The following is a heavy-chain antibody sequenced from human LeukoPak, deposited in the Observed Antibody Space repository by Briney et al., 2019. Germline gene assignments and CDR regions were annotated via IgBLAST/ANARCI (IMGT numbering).Heavy chain of an antibody. CDR1: GGSISSGDYY. V-gene: IGHV4-30-4*01. D-gene: IGHD3-22*01. Sequence: SETLSLTCTVSGGSISSGDYYWSWIRQPPGKGLEWIWYIYYSGSTYYNPSLKSRVTISVDTSKNQFSLTLSSVTAADTAVYYCASHRRDYYDSSGYGYWGRGTLVTVSS. J-gene: IGHJ4*02. CDR3: ASHRRDYYDSSGYGY. CDR2: IYYSGST.